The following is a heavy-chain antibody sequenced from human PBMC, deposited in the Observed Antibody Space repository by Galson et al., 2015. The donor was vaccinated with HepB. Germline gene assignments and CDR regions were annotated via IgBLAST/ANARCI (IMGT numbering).Heavy chain of an antibody. D-gene: IGHD2-21*01. CDR1: GYTFTSYY. V-gene: IGHV1-46*01. CDR3: ARICGGDCSGY. Sequence: SVKVSCKASGYTFTSYYMHWVRQAPGQGLEWMGIINPSDGSTSYAQEFQGRITMTRDTSTSTVYMELSSLRSEDTAVYYCARICGGDCSGYWGQGTLVTVSS. J-gene: IGHJ4*02. CDR2: INPSDGST.